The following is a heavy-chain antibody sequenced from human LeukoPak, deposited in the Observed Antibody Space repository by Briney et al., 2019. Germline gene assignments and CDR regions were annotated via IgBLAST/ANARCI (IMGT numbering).Heavy chain of an antibody. CDR1: GFTFSGHA. D-gene: IGHD7-27*01. CDR2: IGNDERDQ. V-gene: IGHV3-30*02. J-gene: IGHJ4*02. Sequence: GGSLRLSCAASGFTFSGHAMHWVRQTPGVGLEWVAIIGNDERDQHYSESVKGRFTISRDNSKNTLFLQLNSLRPEDTALYLCARDLMWGFDYWGQGTLVTVSS. CDR3: ARDLMWGFDY.